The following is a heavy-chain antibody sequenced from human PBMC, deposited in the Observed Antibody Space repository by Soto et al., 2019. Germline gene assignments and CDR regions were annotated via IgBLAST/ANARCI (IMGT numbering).Heavy chain of an antibody. V-gene: IGHV1-69*02. J-gene: IGHJ4*02. D-gene: IGHD6-6*01. CDR1: EGTFSNYT. CDR3: ARVPGIAGRPSDY. CDR2: IIPILGLS. Sequence: SVKGSCKASEGTFSNYTSSWVRQAPGQGLEWMGRIIPILGLSNYAQKFHGRVTITADRSTSTAYMELSSLRSEDTAIYFCARVPGIAGRPSDYWGRGSLGSVSS.